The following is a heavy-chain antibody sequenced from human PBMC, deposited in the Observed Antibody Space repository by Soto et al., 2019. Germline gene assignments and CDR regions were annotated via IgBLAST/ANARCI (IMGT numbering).Heavy chain of an antibody. CDR3: ARDEPLDLMVGGAGDYMDV. V-gene: IGHV3-7*01. CDR2: IKQDGSEK. D-gene: IGHD2-15*01. J-gene: IGHJ6*03. Sequence: GGSLRLSCAASGFTFSSYWMSWVRQAPGKGLEWVANIKQDGSEKYYVDSVKGRLTISRDNAKNSLYLQMNSLRAEDTAVYYCARDEPLDLMVGGAGDYMDVWGKGTTVTVSS. CDR1: GFTFSSYW.